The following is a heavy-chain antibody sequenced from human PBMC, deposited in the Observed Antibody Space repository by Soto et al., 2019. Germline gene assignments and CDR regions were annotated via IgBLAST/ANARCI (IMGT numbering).Heavy chain of an antibody. CDR3: ARVGVDSSSFYYYGMDV. D-gene: IGHD6-6*01. J-gene: IGHJ6*02. CDR1: GFSFSSFW. CDR2: IKQDGSRK. Sequence: PGGSLRLSCAASGFSFSSFWMTWVRQAPGKGLEWVANIKQDGSRKYYVDSVKGRFTISRDNAKNSLYLQMNSLRAEDTAVYYCARVGVDSSSFYYYGMDVWGQGTTVTVSS. V-gene: IGHV3-7*03.